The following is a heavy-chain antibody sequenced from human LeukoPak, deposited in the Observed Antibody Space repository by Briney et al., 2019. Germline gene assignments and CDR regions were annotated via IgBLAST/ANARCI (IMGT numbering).Heavy chain of an antibody. CDR2: TYYRSKWYN. Sequence: SQTLSLTCGISGDSVSSKSVVWNWIRQSLSRGLEWLGRTYYRSKWYNDYAVSVKSRITINPDTSKNQFSLQLNSVTPEDTAVYYCARGFSGSMDVWGQGTTVTVSS. V-gene: IGHV6-1*01. CDR1: GDSVSSKSVV. J-gene: IGHJ6*01. D-gene: IGHD3-22*01. CDR3: ARGFSGSMDV.